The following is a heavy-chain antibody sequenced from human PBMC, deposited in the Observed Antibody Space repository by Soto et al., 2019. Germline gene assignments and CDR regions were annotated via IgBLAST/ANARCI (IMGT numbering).Heavy chain of an antibody. CDR3: ARDGSTVTTNYHYAMDV. V-gene: IGHV3-11*04. CDR2: ISSSGTGI. Sequence: GGSLRLSCAASGFTFSDYYMTWIRQAPGKGLEYVSYISSSGTGIYYADSVKGRFTISRDNAKNSLYLQMNSLRAEDTAVYYCARDGSTVTTNYHYAMDVWGQGTTVTVSS. D-gene: IGHD4-17*01. CDR1: GFTFSDYY. J-gene: IGHJ6*02.